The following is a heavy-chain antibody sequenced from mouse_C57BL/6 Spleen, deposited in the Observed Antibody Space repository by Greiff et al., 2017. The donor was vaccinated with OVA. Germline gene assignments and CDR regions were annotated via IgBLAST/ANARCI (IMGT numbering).Heavy chain of an antibody. CDR2: IYPSDSET. D-gene: IGHD2-5*01. V-gene: IGHV1-61*01. J-gene: IGHJ3*01. Sequence: QVQLQQPGAELVRPGSSVKLSCKASGYTFTSYWMDWVKQRPGQGLEWIGNIYPSDSETHYNQKFKDKATLTVDKSSSTAYMQLSSLTSEDSAVYYCARGPYYSNPAWLAYWGQGTLVTVSA. CDR3: ARGPYYSNPAWLAY. CDR1: GYTFTSYW.